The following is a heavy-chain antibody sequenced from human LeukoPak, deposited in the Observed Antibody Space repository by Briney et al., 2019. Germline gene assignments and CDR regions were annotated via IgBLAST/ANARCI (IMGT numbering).Heavy chain of an antibody. CDR3: ARDMSTAVTPISYAFDV. V-gene: IGHV1-3*01. CDR1: GYTFTSYA. Sequence: GASVKVSCKASGYTFTSYAMHWVRQAPGQRLEWMGWINAGSGNTKYSQKFQGRVTITRDTSASTAYMELSSLRSEDTAVYYCARDMSTAVTPISYAFDVWGQGTMVTVSS. CDR2: INAGSGNT. D-gene: IGHD4-23*01. J-gene: IGHJ3*01.